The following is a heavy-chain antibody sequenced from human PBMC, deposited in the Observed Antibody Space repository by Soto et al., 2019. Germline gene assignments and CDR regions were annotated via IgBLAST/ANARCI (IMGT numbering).Heavy chain of an antibody. V-gene: IGHV4-34*01. CDR1: GGSFSGYD. CDR3: ARDKITGLFDY. Sequence: QVQLQQWGAGLLKPSETLSLTCAVYGGSFSGYDWTWIRQPPGTGLEWIGEINHSGSSNYNPSLKSRVTLSGDTSKNQFSLKLTSVTAAGTAVYYCARDKITGLFDYWGQGTLVTVSS. CDR2: INHSGSS. D-gene: IGHD2-8*02. J-gene: IGHJ4*02.